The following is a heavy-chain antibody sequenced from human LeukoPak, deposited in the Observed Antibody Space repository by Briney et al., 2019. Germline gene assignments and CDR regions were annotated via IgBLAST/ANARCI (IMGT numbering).Heavy chain of an antibody. CDR3: ASSGDYGYWYFDL. CDR2: INHSGST. J-gene: IGHJ2*01. D-gene: IGHD4-17*01. CDR1: GGSFSGYY. V-gene: IGHV4-34*01. Sequence: SETLSLTCAVYGGSFSGYYWSWIRQPPGKGLEWIGEINHSGSTNYNPSLKSRVTISVDTSKNPFSLKLSSVTAADTAVYYCASSGDYGYWYFDLWGRGTLVTVSS.